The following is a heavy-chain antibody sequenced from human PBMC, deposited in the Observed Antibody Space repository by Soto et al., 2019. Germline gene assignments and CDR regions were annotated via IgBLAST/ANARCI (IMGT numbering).Heavy chain of an antibody. J-gene: IGHJ5*02. CDR1: GGSFSGYY. Sequence: SETLSLTCAVYGGSFSGYYWSWIRQPPGKGLEWIGEINHSGSTNYNPSLKSRVTISVDTSKNQFSLRLSSVTAADTAVYYCARGELFSSVWFDPWGQGTLVTVSS. D-gene: IGHD3-10*01. V-gene: IGHV4-34*01. CDR2: INHSGST. CDR3: ARGELFSSVWFDP.